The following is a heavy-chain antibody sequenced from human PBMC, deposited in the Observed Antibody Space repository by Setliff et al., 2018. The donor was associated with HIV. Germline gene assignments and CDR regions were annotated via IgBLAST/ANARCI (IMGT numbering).Heavy chain of an antibody. CDR3: ARHDILTGYYTYFDY. J-gene: IGHJ4*02. CDR2: ISGFNGNT. D-gene: IGHD3-9*01. CDR1: GYSFARYG. V-gene: IGHV1-18*01. Sequence: ASVKVSCKASGYSFARYGLSWVRQAPGQGLEWMGWISGFNGNTNFAQKLQGRVTLTTDTSTSTAYMELRSLRPDDTAVYYCARHDILTGYYTYFDYWGQGTLVTVSS.